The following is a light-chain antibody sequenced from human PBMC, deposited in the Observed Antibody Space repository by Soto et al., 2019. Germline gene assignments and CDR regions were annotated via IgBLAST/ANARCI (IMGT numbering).Light chain of an antibody. V-gene: IGLV2-14*01. CDR3: SSYTSSSTPYV. CDR2: EVS. CDR1: SSDVGGYNY. Sequence: QSVLTPPASVSGSPGQSITISCTGTSSDVGGYNYVSWYQQHPGKAPKLMIYEVSNRPSGVSNRFSGSKSGNTASLTISGLQAEDEADYYCSSYTSSSTPYVFGTGTKLTVL. J-gene: IGLJ1*01.